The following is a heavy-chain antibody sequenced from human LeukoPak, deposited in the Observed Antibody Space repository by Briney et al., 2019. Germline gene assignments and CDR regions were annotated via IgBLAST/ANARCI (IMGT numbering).Heavy chain of an antibody. CDR3: ARDYYDSSGLDY. D-gene: IGHD3-22*01. V-gene: IGHV3-20*01. J-gene: IGHJ4*02. CDR2: INWNGGST. CDR1: GFTFDDYG. Sequence: GGSLRLSCAASGFTFDDYGMSWVRQAPGKGLEWVSGINWNGGSTGYADSVKGRFTISRDNAKNSLYLQMNSLRAEDTALYHCARDYYDSSGLDYWGQGTLVTVSS.